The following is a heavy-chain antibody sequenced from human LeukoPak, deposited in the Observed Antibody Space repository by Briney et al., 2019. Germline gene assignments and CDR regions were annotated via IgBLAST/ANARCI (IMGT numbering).Heavy chain of an antibody. CDR2: ISRLGDTI. CDR3: ARVRRGGDSRYFDY. V-gene: IGHV3-11*01. D-gene: IGHD2-21*02. CDR1: GFTFTDYF. J-gene: IGHJ4*02. Sequence: GGSLRLSCAASGFTFTDYFMGWIRQAPGKGPDWVSHISRLGDTIDYADSVKGRFTISRDNAKNSLFLQMNFLRAEDTAVYFCARVRRGGDSRYFDYWGQGALVTVSS.